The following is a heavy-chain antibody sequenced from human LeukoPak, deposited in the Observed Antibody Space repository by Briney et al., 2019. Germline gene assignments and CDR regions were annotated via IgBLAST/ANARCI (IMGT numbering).Heavy chain of an antibody. V-gene: IGHV1-2*02. D-gene: IGHD2-15*01. CDR3: ARGIRYRSGGSCS. Sequence: GASVKVSCKASGYSFTGCYMHWVRQAPGQGLECMGWINPNNDDRKYAQKFQGRVTMTSDTSISTAYMELSRLRSDDTAVYYCARGIRYRSGGSCSWGQGTLVTVSS. CDR1: GYSFTGCY. J-gene: IGHJ5*02. CDR2: INPNNDDR.